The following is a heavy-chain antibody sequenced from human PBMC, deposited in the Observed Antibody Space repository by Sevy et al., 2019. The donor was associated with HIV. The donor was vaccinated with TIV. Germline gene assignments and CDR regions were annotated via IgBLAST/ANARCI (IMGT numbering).Heavy chain of an antibody. J-gene: IGHJ4*02. V-gene: IGHV3-33*01. CDR1: GFTFSSFG. CDR3: ARDLEEWELRYLGY. Sequence: GGSLRLSCAASGFTFSSFGMYWARQAPGEGLEWVAIIWYDGKNALYANSVKGRFTISKDNSKNTLNLQMNSLRAEETAVYYCARDLEEWELRYLGYWGQGTLVTVSS. D-gene: IGHD1-26*01. CDR2: IWYDGKNA.